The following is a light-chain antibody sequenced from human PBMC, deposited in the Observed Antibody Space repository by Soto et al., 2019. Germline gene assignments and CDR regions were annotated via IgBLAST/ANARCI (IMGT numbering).Light chain of an antibody. CDR3: QQLNSYPLT. CDR1: QGISSY. J-gene: IGKJ4*01. CDR2: AAS. Sequence: DIPLTQSPSFLSASVGDRVTITCRASQGISSYLAWYQQEPGKAPNLLIYAASTLQSGVPSRFSGSGSGTEFTLTISSLQPEDFATYYCQQLNSYPLTFGGGTKVEIK. V-gene: IGKV1-9*01.